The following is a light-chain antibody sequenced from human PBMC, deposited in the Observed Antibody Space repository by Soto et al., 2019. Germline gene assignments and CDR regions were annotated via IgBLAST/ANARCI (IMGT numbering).Light chain of an antibody. Sequence: EIVLTQSPATLSLSPGERATLSFRASQSVSSYLAWYQQKPGQAPRLLIYDASNRATGIPARFSGSGSGTEFTLTISSLESGDSAIYYCQQRSDWPPITFGQGTRLENK. CDR2: DAS. CDR1: QSVSSY. J-gene: IGKJ5*01. CDR3: QQRSDWPPIT. V-gene: IGKV3-11*01.